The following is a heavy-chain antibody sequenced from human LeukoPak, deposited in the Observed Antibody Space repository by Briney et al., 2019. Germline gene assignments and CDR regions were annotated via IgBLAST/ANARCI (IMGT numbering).Heavy chain of an antibody. J-gene: IGHJ4*02. V-gene: IGHV3-30*18. Sequence: GGSLRLSCAASGFTFSSYGMHWVRQAPGKGLEWVAVISYDGSNKYYADSVKGRFTISRDNSKNTLYLQMNSLRAEDTAVYYCAKDFRKKPFDWFDYWGQGTLVTVSS. CDR2: ISYDGSNK. CDR1: GFTFSSYG. D-gene: IGHD3-9*01. CDR3: AKDFRKKPFDWFDY.